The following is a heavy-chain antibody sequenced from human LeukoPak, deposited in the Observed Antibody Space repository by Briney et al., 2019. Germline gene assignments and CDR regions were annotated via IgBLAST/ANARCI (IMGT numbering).Heavy chain of an antibody. J-gene: IGHJ5*02. V-gene: IGHV3-23*01. Sequence: PGGSLRLSCAASAFTFSSYSMNWVRQAPGKGLEWVSAISGSGGSTYYADSVKGRFTISRDNSKNTLYLQMNSLRAEDTAVYYCAKGVAAAAVNWFDPWGQGTLVTVSS. CDR3: AKGVAAAAVNWFDP. D-gene: IGHD6-13*01. CDR1: AFTFSSYS. CDR2: ISGSGGST.